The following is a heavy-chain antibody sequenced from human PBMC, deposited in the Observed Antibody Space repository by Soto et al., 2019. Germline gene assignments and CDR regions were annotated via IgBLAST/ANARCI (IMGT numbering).Heavy chain of an antibody. CDR2: ISGSGGST. J-gene: IGHJ5*02. Sequence: PGGSLRLSCAASGVPFSSYAMSWVRQAPGKGLEWVSAISGSGGSTYYADSVKGRFTISRDNSKNTLYLQMNSLRAEDTAVYYCAKSRDIADEFDPWGQGTLVTVSS. CDR1: GVPFSSYA. V-gene: IGHV3-23*01. D-gene: IGHD6-13*01. CDR3: AKSRDIADEFDP.